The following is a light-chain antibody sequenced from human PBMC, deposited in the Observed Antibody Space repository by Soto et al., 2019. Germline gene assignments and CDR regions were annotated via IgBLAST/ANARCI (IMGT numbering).Light chain of an antibody. Sequence: DIQMTQSPSTLSASVGDRVTITCRASQSISSWLAWYHQKPGKAPKLLIYDVSSLESGVPSRFSGSGSGTEFTLTISSLQPDEFTTYYCQQYNSYPWTFGQGTKVEIK. V-gene: IGKV1-5*01. CDR2: DVS. CDR1: QSISSW. CDR3: QQYNSYPWT. J-gene: IGKJ1*01.